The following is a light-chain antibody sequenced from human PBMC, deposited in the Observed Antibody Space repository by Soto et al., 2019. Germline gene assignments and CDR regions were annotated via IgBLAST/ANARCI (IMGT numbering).Light chain of an antibody. CDR2: SNN. V-gene: IGLV1-44*01. Sequence: QSVLTQPPSASGTPGQRVTISCSGSSSNIGSNTVNWYQQLPGTAPKLLIYSNNQRPSGVPDRFSGSKSGTSASLAISGLQSEDDADYYCAAWDESLNARYVFGTGTNVTVL. J-gene: IGLJ1*01. CDR1: SSNIGSNT. CDR3: AAWDESLNARYV.